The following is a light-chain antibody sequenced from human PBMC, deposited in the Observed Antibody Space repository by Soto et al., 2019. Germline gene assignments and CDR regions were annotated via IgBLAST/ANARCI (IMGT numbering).Light chain of an antibody. CDR1: SGHSTYA. V-gene: IGLV4-69*02. Sequence: QLVLTQSPSASASLGASVKLTCTLSSGHSTYAIAWHQQQPEKGPRYLMKINSDGSHSKGDGIPDRFSGSRSGAERSLTISSLQSEDEADYYCQTWGTGIRLFGGGTQLTVL. CDR3: QTWGTGIRL. J-gene: IGLJ3*02. CDR2: INSDGSH.